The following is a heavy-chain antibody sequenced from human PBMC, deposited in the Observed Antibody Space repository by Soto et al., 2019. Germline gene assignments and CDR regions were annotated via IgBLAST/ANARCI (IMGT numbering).Heavy chain of an antibody. CDR3: AKDLGMATITGDAFDI. CDR1: GGTFSSYA. V-gene: IGHV1-69*06. CDR2: IIPIFGTA. D-gene: IGHD5-12*01. J-gene: IGHJ3*02. Sequence: SVKVSCKASGGTFSSYAISWVRQAPGQGLEWMGGIIPIFGTANYAQKFQGRVTITADNSKNTLYLQMNSLRAEDTAVYYCAKDLGMATITGDAFDIWGQGTMVTVSS.